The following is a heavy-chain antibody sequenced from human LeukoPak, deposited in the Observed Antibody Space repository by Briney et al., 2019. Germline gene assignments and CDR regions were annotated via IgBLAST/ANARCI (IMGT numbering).Heavy chain of an antibody. J-gene: IGHJ2*01. D-gene: IGHD4-23*01. Sequence: PSETLSLTCTVSGGSINNYYWGWIRQPPGKGLEWIGYIYYSGNTNYNPSLKSRVTISVDTSKNQFSLKLSSLTAADTAVYYCARAGGKSDWYFDLWGRGTLVTVSS. CDR1: GGSINNYY. CDR3: ARAGGKSDWYFDL. CDR2: IYYSGNT. V-gene: IGHV4-59*08.